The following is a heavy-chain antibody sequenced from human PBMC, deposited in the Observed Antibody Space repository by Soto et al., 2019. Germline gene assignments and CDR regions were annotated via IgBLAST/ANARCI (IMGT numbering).Heavy chain of an antibody. D-gene: IGHD2-2*01. J-gene: IGHJ4*02. Sequence: GGSLRLSCAASGFTFSSYSMNWVRQAPGKGLEWVSSISSSSSYIYYADSVKGRFTISRDNAKNSLYLQMNSLRAEDTAVYYCSSSAGRVVVVPAAMLPFGYWGQGTLVTVSS. CDR2: ISSSSSYI. V-gene: IGHV3-21*01. CDR1: GFTFSSYS. CDR3: SSSAGRVVVVPAAMLPFGY.